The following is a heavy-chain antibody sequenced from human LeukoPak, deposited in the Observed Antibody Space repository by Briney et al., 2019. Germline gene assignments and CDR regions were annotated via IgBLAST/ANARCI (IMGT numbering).Heavy chain of an antibody. V-gene: IGHV3-30-3*01. D-gene: IGHD3-10*01. Sequence: GGSLRLSCAASGFTFSSYAMHWVRQAPGKGLEWVAVISYDGSNKYYADSVKGRFTISRDNSKNTLYLQMNSLRAEDTAVYYCAKDAVLMVRGVIGAFDIWGQGTMVTVSS. CDR2: ISYDGSNK. CDR1: GFTFSSYA. CDR3: AKDAVLMVRGVIGAFDI. J-gene: IGHJ3*02.